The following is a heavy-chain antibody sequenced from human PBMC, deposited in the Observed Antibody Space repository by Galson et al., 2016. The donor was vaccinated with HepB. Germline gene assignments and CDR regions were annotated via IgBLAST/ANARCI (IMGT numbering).Heavy chain of an antibody. CDR3: AIVPRGVDRLQR. J-gene: IGHJ1*01. D-gene: IGHD3-10*01. V-gene: IGHV1-8*01. CDR2: MNPKSGDT. Sequence: SVKVSRKASGYTLTRYDINWVRPATAQGLEWMGWMNPKSGDTGYEQNLQGRVTMTRDNSMSAAYMELNSLTSKDTAVYYCAIVPRGVDRLQRRGQGTLVPVSS. CDR1: GYTLTRYD.